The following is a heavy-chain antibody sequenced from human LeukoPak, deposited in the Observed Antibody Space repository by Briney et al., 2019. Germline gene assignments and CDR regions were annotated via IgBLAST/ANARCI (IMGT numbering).Heavy chain of an antibody. D-gene: IGHD3-22*01. CDR1: GFTFDDYA. V-gene: IGHV3-9*01. J-gene: IGHJ4*02. Sequence: GGSLRLSCAASGFTFDDYAMHWVRQAPGKGLEGVSGISWNSGSIGYADSVKGRFTISRDNAKNSLYLQMNSLRAEDTALYYCAKVLNYYDSSGLGGAFDYWGQGTLVTVSS. CDR3: AKVLNYYDSSGLGGAFDY. CDR2: ISWNSGSI.